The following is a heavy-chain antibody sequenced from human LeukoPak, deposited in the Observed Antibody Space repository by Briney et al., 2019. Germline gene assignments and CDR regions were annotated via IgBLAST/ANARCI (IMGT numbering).Heavy chain of an antibody. Sequence: GASVKVSCKASGYTFTSYGISWVRQASGQGLEWMGWISAYNGNTNYAQKLQGRVTMTTDTSTSTAYMELRSLRSDDTAVYYCARDYRYCSSTSCYLFDYWGQGTLVTVSS. CDR3: ARDYRYCSSTSCYLFDY. J-gene: IGHJ4*02. CDR1: GYTFTSYG. CDR2: ISAYNGNT. D-gene: IGHD2-2*01. V-gene: IGHV1-18*01.